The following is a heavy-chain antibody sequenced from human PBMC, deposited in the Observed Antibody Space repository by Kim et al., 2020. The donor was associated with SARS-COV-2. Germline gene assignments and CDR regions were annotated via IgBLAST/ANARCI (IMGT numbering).Heavy chain of an antibody. CDR3: ARGSRWELRVHDAFDI. Sequence: SVKGRFTISRDNSKNTLYLQMNSLRAEDTAVYYCARGSRWELRVHDAFDIWGQGTMVTVSS. J-gene: IGHJ3*02. D-gene: IGHD1-26*01. V-gene: IGHV3-30*01.